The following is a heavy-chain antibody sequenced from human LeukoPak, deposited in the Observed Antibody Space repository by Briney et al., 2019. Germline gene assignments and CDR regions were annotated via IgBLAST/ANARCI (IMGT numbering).Heavy chain of an antibody. D-gene: IGHD3-10*01. Sequence: SETLSLTCTVSGASITIGAESYHWGWIRQPPGKGLEWIGSIYYSGSTYYNPSLKSRVTISVDTSKNQFSLKLSSLTAADTAVYYCAISGSGTYYDEQFDYWGQGTLVTVSS. CDR1: GASITIGAESYH. CDR3: AISGSGTYYDEQFDY. J-gene: IGHJ4*02. V-gene: IGHV4-39*07. CDR2: IYYSGST.